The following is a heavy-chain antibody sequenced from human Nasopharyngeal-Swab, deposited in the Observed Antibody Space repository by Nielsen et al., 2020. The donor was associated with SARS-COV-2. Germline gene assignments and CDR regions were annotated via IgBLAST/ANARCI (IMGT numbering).Heavy chain of an antibody. D-gene: IGHD3-3*01. CDR2: ISGSGGST. Sequence: GESLKISCAASGFTFSSYAMSWVRQVPGKGLEWVSAISGSGGSTYYADSVKGRFTISRDNSKNTLYLQMNSLRAEDTAVYYCAKDNSPFPVHYDFWSGPTYFDYWGQGTLVTVSS. CDR1: GFTFSSYA. J-gene: IGHJ4*02. V-gene: IGHV3-23*01. CDR3: AKDNSPFPVHYDFWSGPTYFDY.